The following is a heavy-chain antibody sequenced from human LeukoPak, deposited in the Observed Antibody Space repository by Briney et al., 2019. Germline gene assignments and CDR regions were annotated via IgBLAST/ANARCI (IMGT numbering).Heavy chain of an antibody. CDR3: AREHSGTRGWYAVDY. D-gene: IGHD6-19*01. V-gene: IGHV3-23*01. CDR2: IRPDGDRT. Sequence: GGSLRLSCAESGFTYCAYVITRVRQGPGKGLEWVSAIRPDGDRTYYANSVRGRFTISRDNSKDTVYLQINGLRVEDTAVYYCAREHSGTRGWYAVDYWGQGTLVTVSS. J-gene: IGHJ4*02. CDR1: GFTYCAYV.